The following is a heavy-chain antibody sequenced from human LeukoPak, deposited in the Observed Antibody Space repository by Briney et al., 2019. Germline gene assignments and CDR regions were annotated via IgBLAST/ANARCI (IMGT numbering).Heavy chain of an antibody. D-gene: IGHD1-26*01. CDR3: VYGGSYYVA. Sequence: GGSLRLSCAASGFTFSSYSMNWVRQAPGKGLEWVAVISYDGSNKYYADSVKGRFTISRDNAKKSLHLQMNSPRAEDTAVYFCVYGGSYYVAWGQGTLVPVSS. J-gene: IGHJ5*02. CDR2: ISYDGSNK. V-gene: IGHV3-30*03. CDR1: GFTFSSYS.